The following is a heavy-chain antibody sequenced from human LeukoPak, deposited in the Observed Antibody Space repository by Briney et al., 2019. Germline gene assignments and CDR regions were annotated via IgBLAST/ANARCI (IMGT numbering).Heavy chain of an antibody. CDR3: ARRVSSKHWYFDL. V-gene: IGHV1-69*01. Sequence: GSSVKVSCKASGGTFSSYAISWVRQAPGQGLEWMGGIIPIFGTANYAQKFQGRVTITADESTSTAYMELGSLRSEDTTVYYCARRVSSKHWYFDLWGRGTLVTVSS. CDR1: GGTFSSYA. D-gene: IGHD6-13*01. CDR2: IIPIFGTA. J-gene: IGHJ2*01.